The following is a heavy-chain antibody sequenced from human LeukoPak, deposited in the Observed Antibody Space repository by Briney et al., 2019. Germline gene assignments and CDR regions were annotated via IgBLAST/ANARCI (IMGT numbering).Heavy chain of an antibody. J-gene: IGHJ4*02. Sequence: GGSLRLSCAASGFTFSSYGMHWVRQAPGKGLEWVAVISYDGSNKYYADSVKGRFTISRDNSKNTLYLQMNSLRAEDTAVYYCAKSGHYYDSSGYYYADYFDYWGQGTLVTVSS. CDR1: GFTFSSYG. D-gene: IGHD3-22*01. CDR3: AKSGHYYDSSGYYYADYFDY. V-gene: IGHV3-30*18. CDR2: ISYDGSNK.